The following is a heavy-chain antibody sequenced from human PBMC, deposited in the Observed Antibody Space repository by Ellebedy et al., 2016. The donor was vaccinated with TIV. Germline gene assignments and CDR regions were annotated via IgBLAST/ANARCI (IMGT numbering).Heavy chain of an antibody. CDR2: ISSSGSTI. D-gene: IGHD3-10*01. Sequence: GESLKISCAASGFTFSSYSMNWVRQAPGKGLEWVSYISSSGSTIYYADSVKGRFTISRDNAKNSLYLQMNSLRAEDTAVYYCARDKVRGSGSYEYFDYWGQGTLVTVSS. V-gene: IGHV3-48*04. J-gene: IGHJ4*02. CDR1: GFTFSSYS. CDR3: ARDKVRGSGSYEYFDY.